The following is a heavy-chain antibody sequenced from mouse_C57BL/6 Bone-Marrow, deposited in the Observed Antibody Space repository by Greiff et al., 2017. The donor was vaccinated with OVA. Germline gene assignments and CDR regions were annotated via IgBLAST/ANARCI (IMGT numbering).Heavy chain of an antibody. CDR1: GYTFTNYW. D-gene: IGHD2-3*01. J-gene: IGHJ2*01. V-gene: IGHV1-63*01. CDR2: IYPGGGYT. Sequence: QVQLKQSGAELVRPGTSVKMSCKASGYTFTNYWIGWAKQRPGHGLEWIGDIYPGGGYTNYNEKFKGKATLTADKSSSTAYMQFSSLTSEDSAIYYCAIIYDGYYGYWGQGTTLTVSS. CDR3: AIIYDGYYGY.